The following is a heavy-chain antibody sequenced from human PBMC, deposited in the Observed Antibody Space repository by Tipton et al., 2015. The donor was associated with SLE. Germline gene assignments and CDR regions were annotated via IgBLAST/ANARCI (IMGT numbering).Heavy chain of an antibody. J-gene: IGHJ1*01. V-gene: IGHV4-34*01. CDR2: INHSGST. D-gene: IGHD5-24*01. CDR3: ARADGPLEH. CDR1: GGSFSGYY. Sequence: LRLSCAVYGGSFSGYYWNWIRQPPGKGLEWIGEINHSGSTNYNPSLKSRVTISVDTSKNQFSLKLSSVTAADTAVYYCARADGPLEHWGQGTLVTVSS.